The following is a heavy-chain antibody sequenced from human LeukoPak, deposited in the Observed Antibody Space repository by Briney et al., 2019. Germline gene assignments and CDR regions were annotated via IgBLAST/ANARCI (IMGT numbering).Heavy chain of an antibody. Sequence: GASVKVSCKASGGTFSSYAISWVRQAPGQGLEWMGWISAYNGNTNYAQKFQGRVTMTTDTSTSTAYMELRSLRSDDTAVYYCARDTLYCSSTSCYDDPLDYWGQGTLVTVSS. V-gene: IGHV1-18*01. CDR2: ISAYNGNT. D-gene: IGHD2-2*01. CDR3: ARDTLYCSSTSCYDDPLDY. CDR1: GGTFSSYA. J-gene: IGHJ4*02.